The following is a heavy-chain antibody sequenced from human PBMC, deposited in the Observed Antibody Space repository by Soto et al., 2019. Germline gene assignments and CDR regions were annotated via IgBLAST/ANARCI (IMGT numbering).Heavy chain of an antibody. D-gene: IGHD3-10*01. J-gene: IGHJ4*02. CDR1: GFTCSSYS. Sequence: GGSLRLSCAASGFTCSSYSMNWVRQAPGKGLEWVSSISSSSSYIYYADSVKGRFTISRDNAKNSLYLQMNSLRAEDTAVYYCARDRGLLWFETYFDYWGQGTLVTVSS. V-gene: IGHV3-21*01. CDR2: ISSSSSYI. CDR3: ARDRGLLWFETYFDY.